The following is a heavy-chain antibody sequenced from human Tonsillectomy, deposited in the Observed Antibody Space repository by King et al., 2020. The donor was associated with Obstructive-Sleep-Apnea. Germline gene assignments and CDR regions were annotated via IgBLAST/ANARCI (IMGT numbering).Heavy chain of an antibody. CDR1: GFNFRNFH. CDR3: AKAGAVTFGGDAIHI. Sequence: DVQLVESGGDLIQPGGSLRLSCAASGFNFRNFHMSWVRQAPGKGLEWVSLITGPTASTYYADSVKGRFIISKDNSKNTVYLQMNSLRVEDTAIYYCAKAGAVTFGGDAIHIWGRGTLVTVSS. V-gene: IGHV3-23*04. D-gene: IGHD3-16*01. J-gene: IGHJ4*02. CDR2: ITGPTAST.